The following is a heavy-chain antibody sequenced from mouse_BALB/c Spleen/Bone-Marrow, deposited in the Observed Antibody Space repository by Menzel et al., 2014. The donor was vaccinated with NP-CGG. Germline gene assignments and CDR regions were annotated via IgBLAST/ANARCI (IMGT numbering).Heavy chain of an antibody. J-gene: IGHJ3*01. Sequence: QVQLQQPGVEFVKPGASVKLSCKASGYTFTSYWMHWVKQRPGQGLEWIGEIDPSDSYTKYNQNFKGKATLTVDKSSSTAYMQLSSLTSEDPAVYYCARTYYDYDWFAYWGQGTLVTVSA. V-gene: IGHV1-69*02. CDR1: GYTFTSYW. CDR3: ARTYYDYDWFAY. D-gene: IGHD2-4*01. CDR2: IDPSDSYT.